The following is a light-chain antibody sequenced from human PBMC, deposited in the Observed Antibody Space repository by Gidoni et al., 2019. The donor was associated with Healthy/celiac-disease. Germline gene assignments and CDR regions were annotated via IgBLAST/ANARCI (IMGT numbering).Light chain of an antibody. J-gene: IGLJ2*01. Sequence: SYVLTQPPSVSVAPGQTARITCGGNNSGSKSVHWYQQKPGQAPVLVVYDGSDRPSGIPERFSGSNSGNTATLTISRVEAGDEADYYCQVWDSSSDHPVFGGGTKLTVL. CDR1: NSGSKS. CDR2: DGS. CDR3: QVWDSSSDHPV. V-gene: IGLV3-21*02.